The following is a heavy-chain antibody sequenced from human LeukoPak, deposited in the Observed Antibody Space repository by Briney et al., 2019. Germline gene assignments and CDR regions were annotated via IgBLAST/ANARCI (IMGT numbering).Heavy chain of an antibody. J-gene: IGHJ3*02. CDR3: ARDSGSSHALDI. CDR2: ISYDGSNK. V-gene: IGHV3-30-3*01. CDR1: GFTFSSYA. D-gene: IGHD1-26*01. Sequence: GGSLRLSCAASGFTFSSYAMHWVRQAPGKGLEWVAVISYDGSNKYYADSVKGRFTISRDNSKNTLYLQMNSLRAEDTAVYYCARDSGSSHALDIWGQGTTVTVSS.